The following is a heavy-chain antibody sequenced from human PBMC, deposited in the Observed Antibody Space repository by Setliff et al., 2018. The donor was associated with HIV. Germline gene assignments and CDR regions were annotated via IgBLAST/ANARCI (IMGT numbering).Heavy chain of an antibody. J-gene: IGHJ5*02. D-gene: IGHD6-13*01. Sequence: PSETLSLTCTVSGGSISSSNYYWGWIRQPPGKGLEWIGSIYYSGSTYYNPSLKSRVTISVDTSKNQFSLKLSSVTAADTAVYYCARGGAAAAGWEHNWFDPWGQGTLVTVSS. V-gene: IGHV4-39*07. CDR3: ARGGAAAAGWEHNWFDP. CDR2: IYYSGST. CDR1: GGSISSSNYY.